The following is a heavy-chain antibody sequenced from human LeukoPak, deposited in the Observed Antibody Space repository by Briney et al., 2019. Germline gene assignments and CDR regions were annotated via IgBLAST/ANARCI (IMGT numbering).Heavy chain of an antibody. V-gene: IGHV3-7*01. D-gene: IGHD5-12*01. CDR1: GFTFSNYW. J-gene: IGHJ4*02. Sequence: GGSLRLSCAASGFTFSNYWMTWVRQAPGKGLEWVAHINQDGSEEHYMDSVKARFTISRDNAKNSQSLQMNSLRAEDTAVYYCVRDGGVSGYDLLDYWGQGTLVTVSS. CDR3: VRDGGVSGYDLLDY. CDR2: INQDGSEE.